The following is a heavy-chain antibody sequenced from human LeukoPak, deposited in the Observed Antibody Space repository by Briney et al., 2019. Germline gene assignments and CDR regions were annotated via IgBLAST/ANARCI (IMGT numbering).Heavy chain of an antibody. CDR1: GGSFSGYY. V-gene: IGHV3-21*01. J-gene: IGHJ3*02. Sequence: ETLSLTCAVYGGSFSGYYWSWVRQAPGKGLEWVSSISSSSSSYIYYADSVKGRFTISRDNAKNSLYLQMNSLRAEDTAVYYCARDSGNYLDAFDIWGQGTMVTVSS. CDR3: ARDSGNYLDAFDI. D-gene: IGHD1-7*01. CDR2: ISSSSSSYI.